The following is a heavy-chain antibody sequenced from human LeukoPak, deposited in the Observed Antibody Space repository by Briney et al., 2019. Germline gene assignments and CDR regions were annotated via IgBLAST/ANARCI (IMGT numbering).Heavy chain of an antibody. J-gene: IGHJ6*02. Sequence: SETLSLTCVVYGGSFSGFYWSWICQSPGRGLEWIGEINHSGSTNYNPSLKSRVTISVDTSKNQFSLKLSFVTAADTAVYYCARGRQPAPYYYYGMEVWGQGTTVTVSS. CDR1: GGSFSGFY. CDR3: ARGRQPAPYYYYGMEV. V-gene: IGHV4-34*01. CDR2: INHSGST. D-gene: IGHD6-13*01.